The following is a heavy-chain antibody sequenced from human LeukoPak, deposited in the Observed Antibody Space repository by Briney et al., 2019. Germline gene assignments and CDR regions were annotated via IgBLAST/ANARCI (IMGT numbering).Heavy chain of an antibody. CDR3: AKVHRDSIRYFDY. V-gene: IGHV3-30*02. CDR2: IRYDGSDK. D-gene: IGHD3-9*01. CDR1: GFTFSNYG. J-gene: IGHJ4*02. Sequence: GGSLRLSCAASGFTFSNYGMHWVRQAPGKGLEWVAFIRYDGSDKYYADSVKGRFTISRDNSKNTLYLQMNSLRDEDTAVYYCAKVHRDSIRYFDYWGQGTLVTVSS.